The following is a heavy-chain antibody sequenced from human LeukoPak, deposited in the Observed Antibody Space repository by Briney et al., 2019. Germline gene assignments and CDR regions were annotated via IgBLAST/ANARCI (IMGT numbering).Heavy chain of an antibody. V-gene: IGHV3-15*01. CDR2: IKSKSERGTT. CDR1: GFTFSNGW. CDR3: TSNLYCSTSSCYTLDN. J-gene: IGHJ4*02. D-gene: IGHD2-2*02. Sequence: PGGSLRLSCAASGFTFSNGWMSWVRQAPGKGLEWVGRIKSKSERGTTDYAAPVKGRFTISRDGSTNTVYLHMNSLKTEDTAVYCCTSNLYCSTSSCYTLDNWGQGTLVDVSP.